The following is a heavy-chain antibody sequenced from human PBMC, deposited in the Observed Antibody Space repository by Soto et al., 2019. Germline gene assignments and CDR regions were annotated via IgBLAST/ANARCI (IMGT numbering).Heavy chain of an antibody. V-gene: IGHV4-31*03. CDR3: ARERLVPTVWFDY. CDR1: GGSISSGGYY. Sequence: QVQLQESGPGLVKPSQTLSLTCTVSGGSISSGGYYWSWIRQHPGEGLEWIGYIYYSGSTYYNPSLKSRVTISVDTSKNQFSLKLSSVTAADTAVYYCARERLVPTVWFDYWGQGTLVTVSS. D-gene: IGHD4-17*01. J-gene: IGHJ4*02. CDR2: IYYSGST.